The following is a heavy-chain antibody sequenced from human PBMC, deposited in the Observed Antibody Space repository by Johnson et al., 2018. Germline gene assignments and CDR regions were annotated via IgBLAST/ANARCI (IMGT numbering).Heavy chain of an antibody. CDR1: GGSITDDY. Sequence: QVQLQESGPGLVKPSESLSLTCTVSGGSITDDYWIWIRQPPGKGLEWIGYISYSGNTKYNPSLYSRVTISCDTSKTQFSLRLGSVTAADSAIYYCAKAVGRGYDEMDVWAKGTTVTVSS. J-gene: IGHJ6*04. D-gene: IGHD1-26*01. V-gene: IGHV4-59*01. CDR3: AKAVGRGYDEMDV. CDR2: ISYSGNT.